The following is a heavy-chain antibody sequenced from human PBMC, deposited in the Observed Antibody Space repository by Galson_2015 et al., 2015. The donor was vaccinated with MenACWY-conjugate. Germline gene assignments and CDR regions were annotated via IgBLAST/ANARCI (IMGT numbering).Heavy chain of an antibody. J-gene: IGHJ4*02. V-gene: IGHV4-61*08. CDR3: AREFSY. CDR2: IYDSGTT. CDR1: GGSASSSGYY. Sequence: ETLSLACTVSGGSASSSGYYWTWIRQPPGKGLEWIGLIYDSGTTKYNPSLKGRVTISLDTSKNQVSLKLSSVTAADTAVYYCAREFSYWGQGTLVTVSS. D-gene: IGHD2/OR15-2a*01.